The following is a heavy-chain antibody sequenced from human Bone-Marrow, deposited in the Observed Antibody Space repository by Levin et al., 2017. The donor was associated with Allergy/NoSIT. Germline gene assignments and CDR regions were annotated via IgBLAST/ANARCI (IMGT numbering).Heavy chain of an antibody. CDR3: ARAGVDP. J-gene: IGHJ5*02. CDR2: VSFDGTNT. CDR1: GFTFSSYP. V-gene: IGHV3-30-3*01. Sequence: SCVASGFTFSSYPMQWVHQAPGKGLEWVALVSFDGTNTFYADSVKGRFTISRDNSKNTLYLQMNTLRPEDTAVYYCARAGVDPWGQGTLVTVSS.